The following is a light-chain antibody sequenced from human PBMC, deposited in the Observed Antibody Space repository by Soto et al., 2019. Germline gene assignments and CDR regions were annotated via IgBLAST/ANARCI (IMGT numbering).Light chain of an antibody. CDR2: RAS. CDR1: ETVATN. Sequence: VMTQSPATLSVSPGERATLSRWASETVATNLAWYQQKPGQAPRPLISRASTRAAGISDRFRGSGSGTEFTLTISSLRSEDSAIYYCQQYFEWPPMTFGQGTKVEI. V-gene: IGKV3-15*01. J-gene: IGKJ1*01. CDR3: QQYFEWPPMT.